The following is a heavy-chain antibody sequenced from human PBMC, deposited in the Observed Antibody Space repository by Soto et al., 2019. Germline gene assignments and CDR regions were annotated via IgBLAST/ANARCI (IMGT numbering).Heavy chain of an antibody. D-gene: IGHD3-22*01. V-gene: IGHV4-34*01. CDR2: INHSGST. CDR1: GGSFSGYY. Sequence: SETLSLTCAVYGGSFSGYYWSWIRQPPGKGLEWIGEINHSGSTNYNPSLKSRVTISVDTSKNQFSLKLSSVTAADTAVYYCARQRDYYDTSGDSYFDYWGQGTPVTVSS. CDR3: ARQRDYYDTSGDSYFDY. J-gene: IGHJ4*02.